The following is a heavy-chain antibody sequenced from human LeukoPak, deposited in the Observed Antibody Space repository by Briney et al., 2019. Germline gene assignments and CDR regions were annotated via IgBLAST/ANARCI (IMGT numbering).Heavy chain of an antibody. CDR3: ARPGSVGPDGDWFDP. D-gene: IGHD3/OR15-3a*01. CDR2: ISAYNGNT. J-gene: IGHJ5*02. Sequence: ASVKVSCKASGYTFTSYGISWVRQAPGQGLEWMGWISAYNGNTNYAQKLQGRVTMTTDTSTSTAYMELRSLRSDDTAVYYCARPGSVGPDGDWFDPWGQGTLVTVSS. CDR1: GYTFTSYG. V-gene: IGHV1-18*01.